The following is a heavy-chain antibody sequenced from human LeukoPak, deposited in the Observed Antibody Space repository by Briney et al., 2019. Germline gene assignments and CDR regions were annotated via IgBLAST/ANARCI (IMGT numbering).Heavy chain of an antibody. CDR3: AKLTYYYDSSGPFDY. V-gene: IGHV3-23*01. CDR2: ISGSGGST. D-gene: IGHD3-22*01. J-gene: IGHJ4*02. Sequence: GGSLRLSCAASGFTFSNAWMSWVRQAPGKGLEWVSAISGSGGSTYYADSVKGRFTISRDNSKNTLYLQMNSLRAEDTAVYYCAKLTYYYDSSGPFDYWGQGTLVTVSS. CDR1: GFTFSNAW.